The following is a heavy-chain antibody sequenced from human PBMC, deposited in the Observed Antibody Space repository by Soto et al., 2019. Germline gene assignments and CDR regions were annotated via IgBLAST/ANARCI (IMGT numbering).Heavy chain of an antibody. Sequence: SETLSLTCTVSGGTISSWYWSWIRQPPGKGLEWIGYIYYSGSTNCNPSLKSRVTISVDTSKNQFSLKLSSVTAADTAVYYCARRYGSAIDFWGQGTLVTVSS. V-gene: IGHV4-59*08. CDR3: ARRYGSAIDF. CDR2: IYYSGST. CDR1: GGTISSWY. D-gene: IGHD1-26*01. J-gene: IGHJ4*02.